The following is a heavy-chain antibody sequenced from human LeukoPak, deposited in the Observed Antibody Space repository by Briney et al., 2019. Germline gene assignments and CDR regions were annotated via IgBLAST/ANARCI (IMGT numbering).Heavy chain of an antibody. Sequence: PVKPCCTASGGTFSSYAISWVRQAPGQGLECMGRIIPILGIANYAQKFQGRVTITADKSTSTAYMELSSLRSEDTAVYYCARDPLCGMDVWGQQTTV. V-gene: IGHV1-69*04. CDR1: GGTFSSYA. J-gene: IGHJ6*02. CDR3: ARDPLCGMDV. CDR2: IIPILGIA.